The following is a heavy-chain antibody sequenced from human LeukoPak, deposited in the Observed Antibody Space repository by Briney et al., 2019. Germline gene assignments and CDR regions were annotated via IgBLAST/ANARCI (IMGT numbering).Heavy chain of an antibody. Sequence: ASVKVSWKASGYTFTSYALNWVRQAPGQGLEWMGWINTNTGNPTYAQGFTGRFVFSLDTSVSTAYLQISSLKAEDTAVYYCAREAPYSSSSPDFDYWGQGTLVTVSS. V-gene: IGHV7-4-1*02. D-gene: IGHD6-6*01. J-gene: IGHJ4*02. CDR1: GYTFTSYA. CDR3: AREAPYSSSSPDFDY. CDR2: INTNTGNP.